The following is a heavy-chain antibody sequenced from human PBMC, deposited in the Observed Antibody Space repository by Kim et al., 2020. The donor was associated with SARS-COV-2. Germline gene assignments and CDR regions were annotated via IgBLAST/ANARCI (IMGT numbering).Heavy chain of an antibody. CDR2: INPNSGGT. Sequence: KVSCKGSEYTFTDYYMHWVRQAPGQGLEWMGWINPNSGGTNYAQKFQGRVAMTRDTSISTVYMQLSRLTSDDTAVYYCARALLSRSSDVWGALGIDVWGQGTTVIVSS. D-gene: IGHD2-8*02. CDR3: ARALLSRSSDVWGALGIDV. CDR1: EYTFTDYY. J-gene: IGHJ6*02. V-gene: IGHV1-2*02.